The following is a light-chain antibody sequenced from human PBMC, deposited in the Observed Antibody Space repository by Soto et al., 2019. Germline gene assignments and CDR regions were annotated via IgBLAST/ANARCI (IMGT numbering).Light chain of an antibody. J-gene: IGKJ1*01. CDR1: RSLLHSDGNTY. V-gene: IGKV2-24*01. CDR3: HQNGGSPGP. Sequence: DIVLTQTPLSSPVTLGQPASFSCRSSRSLLHSDGNTYLSWLHQRPGQPPRLLIYQISKRLSGVPDRSSGSASGTDCNFTIGRLELEDLAVNYCHQNGGSPGPVGLGTK. CDR2: QIS.